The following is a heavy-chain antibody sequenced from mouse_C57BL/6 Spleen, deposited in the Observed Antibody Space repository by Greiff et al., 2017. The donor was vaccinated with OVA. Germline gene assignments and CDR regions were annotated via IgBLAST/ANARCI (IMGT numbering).Heavy chain of an antibody. CDR1: GYTFTSYW. CDR2: IDPSDSYT. V-gene: IGHV1-69*01. Sequence: QVQLQQPGAELVMPGASVKLSCKASGYTFTSYWMHWVKQRPGQGLEWIGEIDPSDSYTNYNQKFKGKSTLTVDKSSSTAYMQLSSLTSEDDGVYYCARSDGYYDYWGQGTTLTVSS. CDR3: ARSDGYYDY. D-gene: IGHD2-3*01. J-gene: IGHJ2*01.